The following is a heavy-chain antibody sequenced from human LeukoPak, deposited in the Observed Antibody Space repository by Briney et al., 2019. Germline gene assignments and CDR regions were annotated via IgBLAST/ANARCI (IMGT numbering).Heavy chain of an antibody. CDR1: GFTFSSYA. D-gene: IGHD3-22*01. CDR2: FGAAGGGT. V-gene: IGHV3-23*01. J-gene: IGHJ5*01. Sequence: PGGSLRLSCAASGFTFSSYALNWVRQAPGKGLEWVSSFGAAGGGTYYADSVQGRFTMSRDNSKNTLYLQMNSLRAEDTAIYFCARLYSSGWSDSLGQGTLVTVSS. CDR3: ARLYSSGWSDS.